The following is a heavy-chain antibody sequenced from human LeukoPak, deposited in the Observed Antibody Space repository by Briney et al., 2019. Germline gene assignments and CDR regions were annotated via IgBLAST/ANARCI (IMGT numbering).Heavy chain of an antibody. Sequence: PSETLSLTCTVSGGSISSSSYYWGWIRQPPGKGLEWIGSIYYSGSTYYNPSLKSRVTISVDTSKNQFSLKLSSVTAADTAVYYCARDLAFTMVRGVRGYFDYWGQGTLVTVSS. D-gene: IGHD3-10*01. CDR1: GGSISSSSYY. CDR2: IYYSGST. CDR3: ARDLAFTMVRGVRGYFDY. J-gene: IGHJ4*02. V-gene: IGHV4-39*07.